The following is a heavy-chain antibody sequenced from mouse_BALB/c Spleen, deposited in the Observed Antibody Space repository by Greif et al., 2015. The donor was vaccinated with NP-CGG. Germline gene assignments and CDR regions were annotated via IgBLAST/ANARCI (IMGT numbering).Heavy chain of an antibody. D-gene: IGHD1-2*01. V-gene: IGHV14-3*02. J-gene: IGHJ2*01. CDR1: GFNIKDTY. Sequence: VQLQQSGTELVKPGASVKLSCTASGFNIKDTYMHWVKQRPEQGLEWIGRIDPANGNTKYDPKFQGKATITADTSSNTAYLQLSSLTSEDTAVYYCGSLRLLFDYWGQGTTLTVSS. CDR3: GSLRLLFDY. CDR2: IDPANGNT.